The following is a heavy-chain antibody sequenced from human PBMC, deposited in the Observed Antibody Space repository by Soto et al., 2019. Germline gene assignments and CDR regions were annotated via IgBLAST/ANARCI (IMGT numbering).Heavy chain of an antibody. D-gene: IGHD4-4*01. V-gene: IGHV1-3*01. Sequence: QVQLVQSGAEVKKPGASVKVSCKASGYTFTSYAMHWVRQAPGQRLEWMGWINAGNGNTKYSQKFQGRVTITRDTSASTAYMELSSLRSEDTAVYYCASSYSNYALIDYYYYGMDVWAKGPRPPSP. CDR1: GYTFTSYA. CDR2: INAGNGNT. CDR3: ASSYSNYALIDYYYYGMDV. J-gene: IGHJ6*02.